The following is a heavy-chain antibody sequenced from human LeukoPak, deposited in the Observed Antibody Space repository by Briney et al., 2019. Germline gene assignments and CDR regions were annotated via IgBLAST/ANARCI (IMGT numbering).Heavy chain of an antibody. CDR2: ISGSGGST. CDR1: GYTFSHAW. V-gene: IGHV3-23*01. J-gene: IGHJ4*02. CDR3: AKDVGSSWSYYFDY. Sequence: GGSLRLSCAGSGYTFSHAWMGWVRQAPGKGLEWVSAISGSGGSTYYADSVKGRFTISRDNSKNTLYLQMNSLRAEDTAVYYCAKDVGSSWSYYFDYWGQGTLVTVSS. D-gene: IGHD6-13*01.